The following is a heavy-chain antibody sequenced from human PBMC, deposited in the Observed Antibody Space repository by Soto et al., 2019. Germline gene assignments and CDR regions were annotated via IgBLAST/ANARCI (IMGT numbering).Heavy chain of an antibody. Sequence: SVKVSCKASGGTFSSYAISWVRQAPGQGLEWMGGIIPIFGTANYAQKFQGRVTITADKSTSTAYMELSSLRSEDTAVYYCAREGETYYDFWSGYWEYYYYYGMDVWGQGTTVTVSS. CDR3: AREGETYYDFWSGYWEYYYYYGMDV. CDR2: IIPIFGTA. CDR1: GGTFSSYA. J-gene: IGHJ6*02. D-gene: IGHD3-3*01. V-gene: IGHV1-69*06.